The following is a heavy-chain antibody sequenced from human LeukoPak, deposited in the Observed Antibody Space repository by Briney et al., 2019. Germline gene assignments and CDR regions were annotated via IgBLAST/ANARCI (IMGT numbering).Heavy chain of an antibody. CDR1: GYTFSSYS. Sequence: ASVKVSCKASGYTFSSYSMNWVRQAPGKGLEWVSSISSSSSYIYYADSVKGRFTISRDNAKNSLYLQMNSLRAEDTAVYYCARDRRDRIAAAGIFDYWGQGTLVTVSS. CDR2: ISSSSSYI. D-gene: IGHD6-13*01. CDR3: ARDRRDRIAAAGIFDY. V-gene: IGHV3-21*01. J-gene: IGHJ4*02.